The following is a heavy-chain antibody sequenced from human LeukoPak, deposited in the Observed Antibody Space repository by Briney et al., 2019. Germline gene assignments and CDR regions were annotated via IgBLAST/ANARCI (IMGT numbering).Heavy chain of an antibody. V-gene: IGHV3-30*02. CDR2: IRYDGSNK. J-gene: IGHJ4*02. Sequence: PGGSLRLSCAASGFTFSSYGMHWVRQAPGKGLEWVAFIRYDGSNKYYADSVKGRFTISRDNSKNTLYLQMDSLRAEDTAVYYCARDSPRITSGNFLYYFDYWGQGTLVTVSS. D-gene: IGHD3-10*01. CDR3: ARDSPRITSGNFLYYFDY. CDR1: GFTFSSYG.